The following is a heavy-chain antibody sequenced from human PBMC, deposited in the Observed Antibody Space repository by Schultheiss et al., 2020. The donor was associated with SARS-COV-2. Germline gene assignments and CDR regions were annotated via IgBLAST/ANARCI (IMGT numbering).Heavy chain of an antibody. Sequence: SETLSLTCAVYGGSFSGYYWSWIRQPPGKGLEWIGEINHSGSTNYNPSLKSRVTISVDKSKNQFSLKLSSVTAADTAVYYCAREREGATTLALGYWGQGTLVTVSS. J-gene: IGHJ4*02. CDR1: GGSFSGYY. D-gene: IGHD1-26*01. V-gene: IGHV4-34*01. CDR3: AREREGATTLALGY. CDR2: INHSGST.